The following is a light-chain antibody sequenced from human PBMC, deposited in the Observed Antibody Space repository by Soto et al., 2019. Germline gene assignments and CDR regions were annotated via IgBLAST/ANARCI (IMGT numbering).Light chain of an antibody. CDR1: SSDVGGYNY. J-gene: IGLJ1*01. Sequence: QSVLTQPASVSGSPGQSIAISCTGTSSDVGGYNYVSWYQHHPGKAPKLMIYDVSNRPSGVSNRFSGSKSGNTASLTISGLQAEDEADYHCSSYTSSRTYVFGTGTNVT. V-gene: IGLV2-14*03. CDR3: SSYTSSRTYV. CDR2: DVS.